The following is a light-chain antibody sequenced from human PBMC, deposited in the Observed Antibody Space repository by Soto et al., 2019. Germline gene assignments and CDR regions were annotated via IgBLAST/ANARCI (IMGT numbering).Light chain of an antibody. CDR1: QSIDTY. Sequence: DIQMTQSPSSLSASVGDRVTITCRASQSIDTYLNWYQQQPGKAPKLLIYAASSLQSGVPSRFSGSGSGRDFTLTISSLQPEDFATYSCQQSYRTPPTFGQGTKVDIK. CDR3: QQSYRTPPT. CDR2: AAS. V-gene: IGKV1-39*01. J-gene: IGKJ1*01.